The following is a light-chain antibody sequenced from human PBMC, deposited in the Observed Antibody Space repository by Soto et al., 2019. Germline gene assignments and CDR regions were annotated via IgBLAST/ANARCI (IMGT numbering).Light chain of an antibody. CDR2: AAS. Sequence: RCKSTVCDSLGDRDTVTCRASQSISSYLNWYQQKPGKAPKLLIYAASSLQSGVPSRFSLSGSGTDFTLTISWRQSEDFATYNWQQSYSTPAFGQGSMVDVK. J-gene: IGKJ1*01. CDR1: QSISSY. V-gene: IGKV1-39*01. CDR3: QQSYSTPA.